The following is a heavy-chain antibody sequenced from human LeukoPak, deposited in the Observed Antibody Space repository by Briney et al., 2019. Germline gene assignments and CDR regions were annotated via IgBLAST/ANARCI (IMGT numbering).Heavy chain of an antibody. V-gene: IGHV1-18*01. J-gene: IGHJ4*02. Sequence: ASVKVSCKASGYTFTSYGIIGVRQAPGQGRQGMGWISAHNGKTNYAQNLQGRVTMTTDTSTNTVYLELRSLTSDDTAVYYCARAGTTLLLDYWGQGTLVTVSS. CDR2: ISAHNGKT. CDR3: ARAGTTLLLDY. D-gene: IGHD4-11*01. CDR1: GYTFTSYG.